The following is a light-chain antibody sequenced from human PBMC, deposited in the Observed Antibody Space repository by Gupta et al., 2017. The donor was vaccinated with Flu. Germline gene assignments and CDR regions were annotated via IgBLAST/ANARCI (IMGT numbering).Light chain of an antibody. Sequence: EIVFTQSPGTLSLSPGERATRSCRASQSVKNTKFVWYQQNLGQAPRLLLYGASTWATGIPDRFSGSGXGTXFTLTIXRGEPEAFGLYYCQQEYIPPPTFAXGTKLEIK. V-gene: IGKV3-20*01. J-gene: IGKJ2*01. CDR3: QQEYIPPPT. CDR1: QSVKNTK. CDR2: GAS.